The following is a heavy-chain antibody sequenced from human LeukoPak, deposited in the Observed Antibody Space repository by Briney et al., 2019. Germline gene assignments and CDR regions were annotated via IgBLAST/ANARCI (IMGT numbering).Heavy chain of an antibody. J-gene: IGHJ6*03. CDR1: GGSISSYY. V-gene: IGHV4-59*01. CDR3: ASSGYSSYYYYYMDV. Sequence: PSETLSLTCTVSGGSISSYYWSWIRQPPGKGLEWIGYIYYSGSTNYNPSLKSRVTISVDTSKNQFSLKLSSVTAADTAVYYCASSGYSSYYYYYMDVWGKGTTVTVSS. D-gene: IGHD5-18*01. CDR2: IYYSGST.